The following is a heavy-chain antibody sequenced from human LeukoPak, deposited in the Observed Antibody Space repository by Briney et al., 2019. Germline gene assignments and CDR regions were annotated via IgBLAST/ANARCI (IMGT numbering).Heavy chain of an antibody. CDR1: GGSISPDN. CDR2: IYNSGTT. J-gene: IGHJ4*02. V-gene: IGHV4-59*08. D-gene: IGHD1-26*01. CDR3: ARHGASGSYLYYFDY. Sequence: SETLSLTCTVSGGSISPDNWTWIRQPPGKGLEYIGYIYNSGTTNYNPSLRSRVTMSVDTSKNQFSLKLSSVTAADTAVYFCARHGASGSYLYYFDYWGQGTLVTVSS.